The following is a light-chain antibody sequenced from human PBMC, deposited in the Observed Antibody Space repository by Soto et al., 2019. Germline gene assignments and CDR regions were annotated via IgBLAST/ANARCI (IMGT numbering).Light chain of an antibody. V-gene: IGKV1-8*01. CDR1: QGISSY. J-gene: IGKJ1*01. CDR2: AAS. Sequence: AIRMTQSPSSFSASTGDRVTITCRASQGISSYLAWYQQKPGKAPKLLIYAASTLQSGVPSRFSGSGSGTDFPLTISCLQSEDFATYYCQKYYSYPHAFGQGTKVEIK. CDR3: QKYYSYPHA.